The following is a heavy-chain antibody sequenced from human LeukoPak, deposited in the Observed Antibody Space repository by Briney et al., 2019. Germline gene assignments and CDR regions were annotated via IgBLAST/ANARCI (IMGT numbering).Heavy chain of an antibody. CDR1: GGTFRTSA. Sequence: GASVKVSCKASGGTFRTSAISWVRQAPGQGLEWMGGIIPIFGKANYAQKFQGRVTITADESTSTAYMELSRLRYEDTAVYYCARPLWAAAGTEYYYYYGMDVWGQGTTVTVSS. V-gene: IGHV1-69*01. CDR3: ARPLWAAAGTEYYYYYGMDV. D-gene: IGHD6-13*01. J-gene: IGHJ6*02. CDR2: IIPIFGKA.